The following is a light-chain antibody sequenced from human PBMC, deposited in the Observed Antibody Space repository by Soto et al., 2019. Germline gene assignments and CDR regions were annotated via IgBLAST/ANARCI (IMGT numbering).Light chain of an antibody. Sequence: DIHMTQSPSTLSASVGDRVTITCRASQSISTWLAWYQQRAGKAPKLPIYKASNLESGVPSRFSGSGSGTDCTLTISSLQPDDFATYYCQQYNSYSWAFGQGTKVEIK. CDR3: QQYNSYSWA. J-gene: IGKJ1*01. CDR1: QSISTW. CDR2: KAS. V-gene: IGKV1-5*03.